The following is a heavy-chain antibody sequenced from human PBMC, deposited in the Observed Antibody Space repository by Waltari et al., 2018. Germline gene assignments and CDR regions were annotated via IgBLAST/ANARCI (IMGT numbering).Heavy chain of an antibody. Sequence: QLQLQESGPGLVKPSETLSLTCTVSGGSISSSSYYWGWIRQPPGKGLEWIGSIYYSGSTYYNPSLKSRVTISVDTSKNQFSLKLSSVTVADTAVYYCASGGSSWIYYYYYMDVWGKGTTVTVSS. CDR2: IYYSGST. CDR1: GGSISSSSYY. V-gene: IGHV4-39*07. D-gene: IGHD6-13*01. J-gene: IGHJ6*03. CDR3: ASGGSSWIYYYYYMDV.